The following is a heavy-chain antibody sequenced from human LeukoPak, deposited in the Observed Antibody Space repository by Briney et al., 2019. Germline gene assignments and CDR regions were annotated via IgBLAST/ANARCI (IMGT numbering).Heavy chain of an antibody. V-gene: IGHV3-33*08. Sequence: PGGSLRLSCAASGFTFSSYGMHWVRQAPGKGLEWVAVIWYDGSNKYYADSVKGRFTISRDNSKNTLYLQMNSLRAEDTAVYYCASEPGPLYSSSWSHELYGMDVWGQGTTVTVSS. J-gene: IGHJ6*02. CDR2: IWYDGSNK. CDR1: GFTFSSYG. CDR3: ASEPGPLYSSSWSHELYGMDV. D-gene: IGHD6-13*01.